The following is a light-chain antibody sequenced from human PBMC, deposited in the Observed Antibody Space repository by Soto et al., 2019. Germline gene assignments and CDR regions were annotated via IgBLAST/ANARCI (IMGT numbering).Light chain of an antibody. J-gene: IGLJ3*02. CDR3: QSYDTGLGGQGV. CDR2: GND. V-gene: IGLV1-40*01. Sequence: QSVLTQPPSVSGAPGQRVTISCPGSSSNLGAVYDVHWYQQLPGTAPKLLIYGNDNRPSGVPDRFSGSKSGTSASLAITGLQAEDEAEYYCQSYDTGLGGQGVFGGGTKVTVL. CDR1: SSNLGAVYD.